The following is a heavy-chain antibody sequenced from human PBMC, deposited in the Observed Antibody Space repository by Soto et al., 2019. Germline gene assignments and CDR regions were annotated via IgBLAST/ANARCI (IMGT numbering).Heavy chain of an antibody. CDR1: GYTFTSYD. CDR2: MNPNSGNT. Sequence: GASVKVSCKASGYTFTSYDINWVRQATGQGLEWMGWMNPNSGNTGYAQKFQGRVTMTRNTSISTAYMELSSLRSEDTAVYYCARRRYDFWTMDVWGKGTTVTVSS. D-gene: IGHD3-3*01. V-gene: IGHV1-8*01. J-gene: IGHJ6*03. CDR3: ARRRYDFWTMDV.